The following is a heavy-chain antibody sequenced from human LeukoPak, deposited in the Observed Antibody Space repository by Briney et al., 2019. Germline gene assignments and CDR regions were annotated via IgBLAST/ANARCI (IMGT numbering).Heavy chain of an antibody. J-gene: IGHJ4*02. CDR1: GGSSSGYY. D-gene: IGHD1-1*01. V-gene: IGHV4-34*01. CDR3: ARRSFATRARAFDS. Sequence: SETLSLTCAVYGGSSSGYYWTWIRQPPGQELQWIGEINHSGSSKYNPSLQNRVTILVDASRNQFSLHLNSITAADTALYYCARRSFATRARAFDSWAQGTLVTVSS. CDR2: INHSGSS.